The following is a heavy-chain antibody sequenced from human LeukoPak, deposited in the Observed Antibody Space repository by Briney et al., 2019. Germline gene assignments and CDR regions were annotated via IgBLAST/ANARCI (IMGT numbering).Heavy chain of an antibody. Sequence: PVGSLRLSCAASGFTIRSNYMSWVRQAPGKELKWVSVIYSGGNTYYADSVKGRFTISRDNSKNTLYLQMNSLRAEDTAVYYCARGYCSSTSCYTPDKDYWGQGTLVTVSS. V-gene: IGHV3-53*05. CDR2: IYSGGNT. CDR3: ARGYCSSTSCYTPDKDY. CDR1: GFTIRSNY. D-gene: IGHD2-2*02. J-gene: IGHJ4*02.